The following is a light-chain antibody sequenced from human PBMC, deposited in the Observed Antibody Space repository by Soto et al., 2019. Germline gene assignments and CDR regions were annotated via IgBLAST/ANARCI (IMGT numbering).Light chain of an antibody. CDR1: QSVSNNY. J-gene: IGKJ1*01. Sequence: EIVLTHSQGTLSLSPLERSTLXFLASQSVSNNYLAWYQQKPGQAPRLLIYGASNRATGIPDRFSGSGSGTEFTLTISSLQPDDFATYYCQHYNSYSEAFGQGTKVDNK. CDR3: QHYNSYSEA. V-gene: IGKV3-20*01. CDR2: GAS.